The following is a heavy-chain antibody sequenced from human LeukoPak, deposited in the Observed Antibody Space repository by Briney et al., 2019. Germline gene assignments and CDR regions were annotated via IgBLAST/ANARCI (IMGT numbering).Heavy chain of an antibody. Sequence: ASVKVSCKXSGYTFTSYDINWVRQATGQGLEWMGWMNPNSGNTGYAQKFQGRVTMTRNTSISTAYMELSSLRSEDTAVYYCARASRRVTRDGYNFHYYFDYWGQGTLVTVSS. CDR3: ARASRRVTRDGYNFHYYFDY. D-gene: IGHD5-24*01. CDR2: MNPNSGNT. CDR1: GYTFTSYD. J-gene: IGHJ4*02. V-gene: IGHV1-8*01.